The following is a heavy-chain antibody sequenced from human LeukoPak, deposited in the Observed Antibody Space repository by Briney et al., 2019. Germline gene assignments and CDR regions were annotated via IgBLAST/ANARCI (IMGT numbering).Heavy chain of an antibody. V-gene: IGHV3-7*01. Sequence: PGGSLRLSCAASGFTFSNYLMTWVRQAPGKGLEWVADIKADGSEKYYVDSVKGRFTILRDNAKNSLYLQMNSLRAEDTAVYYCARTYWVVTGPAFDIWGQGTMVTVSS. CDR1: GFTFSNYL. CDR3: ARTYWVVTGPAFDI. CDR2: IKADGSEK. D-gene: IGHD2-21*02. J-gene: IGHJ3*02.